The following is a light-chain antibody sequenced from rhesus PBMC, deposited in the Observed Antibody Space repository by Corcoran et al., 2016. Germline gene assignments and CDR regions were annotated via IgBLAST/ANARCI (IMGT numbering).Light chain of an antibody. Sequence: DIQMTQSPSSLSASVGDRVTITCRASQGISNYLAWYQQKPGETPKLLIYVASGLQSGIPSRFIGSGSVTDFTLTISILQSEDFATYYCQHYYSTPYSFGQGTKVEIK. CDR2: VAS. CDR1: QGISNY. J-gene: IGKJ2*01. CDR3: QHYYSTPYS. V-gene: IGKV1-25*02.